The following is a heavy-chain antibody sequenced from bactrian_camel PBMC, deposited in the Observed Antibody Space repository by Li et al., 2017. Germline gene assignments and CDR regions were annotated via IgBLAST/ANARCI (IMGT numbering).Heavy chain of an antibody. V-gene: IGHV3S53*01. Sequence: HVQLVESGGGSVQAGGSLRLSCVVSGDSHRTYCMGWFRQHPSEQTRGKVAAIGSDGSRSYADSVKGRFTISRDNAKNALYLEMNSLKPEDTGRYYCVTAGEGYWGQGTQVTVS. CDR3: VTAGEGY. J-gene: IGHJ4*01. D-gene: IGHD1*01. CDR2: IGSDGSR. CDR1: GDSHRTYC.